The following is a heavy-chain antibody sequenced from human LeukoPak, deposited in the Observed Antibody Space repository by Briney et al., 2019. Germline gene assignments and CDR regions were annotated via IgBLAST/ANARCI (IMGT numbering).Heavy chain of an antibody. D-gene: IGHD4-11*01. J-gene: IGHJ4*02. Sequence: PSETLSLTCAVYGGSFSGYYWSWIRQPPVKGLEWIGEINHSGSTNYNPSLKSRVTISVDTSKNQFSLKLSSVTAADTAVYYCARGRGFTVGDYWGQGTLVTVSS. V-gene: IGHV4-34*01. CDR2: INHSGST. CDR1: GGSFSGYY. CDR3: ARGRGFTVGDY.